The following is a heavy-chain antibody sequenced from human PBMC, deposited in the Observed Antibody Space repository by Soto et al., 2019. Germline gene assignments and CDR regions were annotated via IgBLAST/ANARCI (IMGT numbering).Heavy chain of an antibody. Sequence: PGWSLRLSCAASGFTFSSYAMHWVRQAPGKGLEWVAVISYDGSNKYYADSVKGRFTISRDNSKNTLYLQMNSLRAEDTAVYYCEPHLHYGMAAWCQAPRVTVP. V-gene: IGHV3-30-3*01. CDR3: EPHLHYGMAA. CDR1: GFTFSSYA. J-gene: IGHJ6*02. CDR2: ISYDGSNK.